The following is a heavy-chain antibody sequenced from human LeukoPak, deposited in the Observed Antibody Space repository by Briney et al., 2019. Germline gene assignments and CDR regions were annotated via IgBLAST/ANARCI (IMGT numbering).Heavy chain of an antibody. J-gene: IGHJ6*03. CDR3: ARDPTAGKTPMGRYYYYMDV. CDR2: INPNSGGT. Sequence: GASVTVSCKASGYTFTGYYMHWVRQAPGQGLEWMGWINPNSGGTNYAQKFQGRVTMTRDTSISTAYMELSRLRSDDTAVYYCARDPTAGKTPMGRYYYYMDVWGKGTTVTVSS. D-gene: IGHD4-17*01. CDR1: GYTFTGYY. V-gene: IGHV1-2*02.